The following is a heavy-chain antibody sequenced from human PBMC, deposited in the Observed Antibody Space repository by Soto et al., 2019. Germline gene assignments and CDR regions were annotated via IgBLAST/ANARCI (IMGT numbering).Heavy chain of an antibody. CDR2: ISYDGSNK. V-gene: IGHV3-30-3*01. CDR3: AREAGYCISTSCPPYGMDV. CDR1: GFTFSSYA. J-gene: IGHJ6*02. Sequence: QVQLVESGGGVVQPGRSLRLSCAASGFTFSSYAMHWVRQAPGKGLEWVAVISYDGSNKYYADSVKGRFTISRDNSKNTLYLQMNSLRAEDTAVYYCAREAGYCISTSCPPYGMDVWGQGTTVTVSS. D-gene: IGHD2-2*01.